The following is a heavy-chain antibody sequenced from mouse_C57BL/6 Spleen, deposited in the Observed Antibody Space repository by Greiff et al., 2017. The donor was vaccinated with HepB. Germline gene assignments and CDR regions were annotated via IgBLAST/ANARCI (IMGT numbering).Heavy chain of an antibody. J-gene: IGHJ3*01. Sequence: EVQLKESGPELVKPGASVKISCKASGYSFTDYNMNWVKQSNGKSLEWIGVINPNYGTTSYNQKFKGKATLTVDQSSSTAYMQLNSLTSEDSAVYYCARWRHGSSPWFAYWGQGTLVTVSA. CDR2: INPNYGTT. CDR1: GYSFTDYN. CDR3: ARWRHGSSPWFAY. D-gene: IGHD1-1*01. V-gene: IGHV1-39*01.